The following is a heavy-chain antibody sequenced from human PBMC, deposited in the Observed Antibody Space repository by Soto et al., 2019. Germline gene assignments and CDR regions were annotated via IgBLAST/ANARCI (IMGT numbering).Heavy chain of an antibody. CDR1: GFTFSSYS. J-gene: IGHJ1*01. D-gene: IGHD3-22*01. CDR2: ISSSSSYI. CDR3: ARDRDSSGYCVYFQH. Sequence: LRLSCAASGFTFSSYSMNWVRQAPGKGLEWVSSISSSSSYIYYADSVKGRFTISRDNAKNSLYLQMNSLRAEDTAVYYCARDRDSSGYCVYFQHWGQGTLVTVSS. V-gene: IGHV3-21*01.